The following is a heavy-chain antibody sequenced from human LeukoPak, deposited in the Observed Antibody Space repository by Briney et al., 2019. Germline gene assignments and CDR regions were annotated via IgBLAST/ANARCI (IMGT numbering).Heavy chain of an antibody. D-gene: IGHD3-22*01. CDR3: ARDKAIYYDSSGYSDY. CDR1: GYTFTSYG. Sequence: GESLKISCKASGYTFTSYGINWVRQAPGQGLEWMGWISAYNGNTNYPQKLQGRVTMTTDTSTSTAYMELRSLRSDDTAVYYCARDKAIYYDSSGYSDYWGQGTLVTVSS. CDR2: ISAYNGNT. J-gene: IGHJ4*02. V-gene: IGHV1-18*01.